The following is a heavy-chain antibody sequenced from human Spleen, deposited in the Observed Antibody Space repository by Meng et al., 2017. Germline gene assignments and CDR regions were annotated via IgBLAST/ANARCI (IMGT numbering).Heavy chain of an antibody. CDR1: GFTFSSYA. CDR2: ISYDGSNK. V-gene: IGHV3-30-3*01. CDR3: AKGVPLTLFDY. Sequence: QVQLVESGGGVVQPGRSLRLSCAASGFTFSSYAMHWVRQAPGKGLEWVAVISYDGSNKYYADSVKGRFTISRDNSKNTLYLQMNSLRAEDTAVYYCAKGVPLTLFDYWGQGTLVTVSS. J-gene: IGHJ4*02.